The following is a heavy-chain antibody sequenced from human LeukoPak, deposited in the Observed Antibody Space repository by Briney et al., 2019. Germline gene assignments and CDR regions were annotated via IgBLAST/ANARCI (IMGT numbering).Heavy chain of an antibody. V-gene: IGHV3-15*07. D-gene: IGHD3-10*01. Sequence: GGSLRLSCAASGLTVTNAWMNWVRQAPGEGLDWVGRIASKTDGGATDYAAPVKGRFTISRDDSKNTLNLQMNSLKTEDTAVYYCTTGIRGDWGQGTLVTVSS. CDR3: TTGIRGD. CDR2: IASKTDGGAT. CDR1: GLTVTNAW. J-gene: IGHJ4*02.